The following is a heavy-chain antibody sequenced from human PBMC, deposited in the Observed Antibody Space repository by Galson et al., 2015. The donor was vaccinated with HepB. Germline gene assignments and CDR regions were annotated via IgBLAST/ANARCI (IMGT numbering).Heavy chain of an antibody. Sequence: TLSLTCAVSGGSFSGYYCSWIRQPPGKGLEWIGDINDSGHTNYSPSLKSRLTISVDTSKNQFSLRLTSVSAADSSTYYCALLGAAVASDYWRQGTLVTVSS. CDR3: ALLGAAVASDY. CDR2: INDSGHT. J-gene: IGHJ4*02. D-gene: IGHD6-19*01. V-gene: IGHV4-34*01. CDR1: GGSFSGYY.